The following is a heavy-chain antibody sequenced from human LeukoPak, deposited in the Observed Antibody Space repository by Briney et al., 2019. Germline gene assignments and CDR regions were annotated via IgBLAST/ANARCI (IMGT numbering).Heavy chain of an antibody. J-gene: IGHJ5*02. D-gene: IGHD6-19*01. V-gene: IGHV1-8*01. CDR3: AINIAVAGTDWFDP. CDR2: MNPNSGNT. CDR1: GYTFTSYD. Sequence: GASVKVSCKASGYTFTSYDINWVRQATGQGLEWMGWMNPNSGNTGYAQKFQGRVTMARNTSINTAYMELSSLRSEDTAVYYCAINIAVAGTDWFDPWGQGTLVTVSS.